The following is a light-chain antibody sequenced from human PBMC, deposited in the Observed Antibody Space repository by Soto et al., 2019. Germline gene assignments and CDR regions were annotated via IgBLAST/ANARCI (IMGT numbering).Light chain of an antibody. Sequence: ILLTQSPVTLPLSPLESALLSCMASQRVRTSLAWYQHNPGQAPRLFIYDASKRAPGIPARFTGSGSGTDFTLTISSLEPEDIAVYYCQVREVWPSFGQGTKV. V-gene: IGKV3-11*01. J-gene: IGKJ1*01. CDR2: DAS. CDR1: QRVRTS. CDR3: QVREVWPS.